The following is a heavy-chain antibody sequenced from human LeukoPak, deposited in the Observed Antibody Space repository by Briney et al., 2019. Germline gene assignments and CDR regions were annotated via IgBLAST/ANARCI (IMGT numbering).Heavy chain of an antibody. Sequence: ASVKVSCKASGGTFSSYAISWVRQAPGQGLEGMGGIIPIFGTANYAQKFQGRVTITADESTSTAYMELSSLRSEDTAVYYCARPLYCSSTSCYGDYYGMDVWGQGTTVTVSS. CDR1: GGTFSSYA. V-gene: IGHV1-69*13. CDR2: IIPIFGTA. CDR3: ARPLYCSSTSCYGDYYGMDV. D-gene: IGHD2-2*01. J-gene: IGHJ6*02.